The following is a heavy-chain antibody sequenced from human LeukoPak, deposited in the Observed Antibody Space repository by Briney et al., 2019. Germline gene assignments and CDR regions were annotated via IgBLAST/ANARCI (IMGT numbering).Heavy chain of an antibody. V-gene: IGHV1-18*01. J-gene: IGHJ4*02. CDR3: ARAITYYYDSSGWNYFDY. D-gene: IGHD3-22*01. Sequence: ASVKVSCKASGYTFTSYGISWVRQAPGRGLEWMGWISAYNGNTNYAQKLQGRVTMTTDTSTSTAYMELRSLRSDDTAVYYCARAITYYYDSSGWNYFDYWGQGTLVTVSS. CDR1: GYTFTSYG. CDR2: ISAYNGNT.